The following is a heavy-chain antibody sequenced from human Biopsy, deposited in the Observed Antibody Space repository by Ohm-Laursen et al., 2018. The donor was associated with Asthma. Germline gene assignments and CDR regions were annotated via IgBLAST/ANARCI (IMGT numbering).Heavy chain of an antibody. D-gene: IGHD2-2*01. Sequence: SVTVSCKSLGGSFNTYVIGWVRQAPGQGLEWMGGINSVFGTTTYPQKFQDRVTITADDSTSTVYMELSSLRSEDKAVYYCARKAGSCISRTCYSLDFWGQGTLVAVSS. CDR1: GGSFNTYV. V-gene: IGHV1-69*13. CDR2: INSVFGTT. CDR3: ARKAGSCISRTCYSLDF. J-gene: IGHJ4*02.